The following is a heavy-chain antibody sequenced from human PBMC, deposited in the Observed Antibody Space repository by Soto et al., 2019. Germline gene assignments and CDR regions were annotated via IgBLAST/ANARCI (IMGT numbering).Heavy chain of an antibody. J-gene: IGHJ3*01. CDR3: AIDLGAAGNAFDF. CDR2: IGTAGDP. V-gene: IGHV3-13*05. D-gene: IGHD6-13*01. CDR1: GFTFSSYD. Sequence: EVQLVESGGGLVQPGGSLGLSCAASGFTFSSYDMHWVRQATGKGLEWVSAIGTAGDPYYPGSVKGRFTISRENAKNSLYVTIHSLSAGDPDLYYCAIDLGAAGNAFDFWGHVTMVTVSS.